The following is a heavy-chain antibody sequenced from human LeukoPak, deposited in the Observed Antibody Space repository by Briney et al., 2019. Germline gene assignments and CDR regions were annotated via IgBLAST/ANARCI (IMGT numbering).Heavy chain of an antibody. CDR2: LNPSGDRT. CDR3: ARDPRGYSYGRYYFDY. D-gene: IGHD5-18*01. V-gene: IGHV1-46*01. J-gene: IGHJ4*02. Sequence: ASVKVSCKASGYTFTSYYMHWVRQAPGQGLEWMGILNPSGDRTTYAQKFQGRVTMTRDTSTSTVYMELSSLRSEDTAVYYCARDPRGYSYGRYYFDYWGQGTLVTVSS. CDR1: GYTFTSYY.